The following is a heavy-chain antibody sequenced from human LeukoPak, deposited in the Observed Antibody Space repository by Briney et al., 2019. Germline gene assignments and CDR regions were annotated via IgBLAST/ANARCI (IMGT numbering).Heavy chain of an antibody. CDR1: GGSISSYY. Sequence: SETLSLTCTVSGGSISSYYWSWIRQPPGKGLEWIGYIYYSGSTNYNPSLKSRVTISVDTSKNQFSLKLSSVTAADTAVYYCARGRRSVVPAAVYFDYWGQGTLVTVSS. V-gene: IGHV4-59*01. D-gene: IGHD2-2*01. CDR3: ARGRRSVVPAAVYFDY. CDR2: IYYSGST. J-gene: IGHJ4*02.